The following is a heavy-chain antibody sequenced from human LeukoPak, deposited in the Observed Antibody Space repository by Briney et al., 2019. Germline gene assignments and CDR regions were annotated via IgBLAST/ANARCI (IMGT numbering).Heavy chain of an antibody. Sequence: GGSLRLSCAASGFTVSNNYMSWVRQAPGKGLEWVSVIYSGGSTYYADSVKGRFTISRDNSKNTLYLQMNSLRAEDTAVYYCARVASGSYLDAFDIWGQGTMVTVSS. CDR1: GFTVSNNY. D-gene: IGHD1-26*01. CDR2: IYSGGST. J-gene: IGHJ3*02. CDR3: ARVASGSYLDAFDI. V-gene: IGHV3-66*01.